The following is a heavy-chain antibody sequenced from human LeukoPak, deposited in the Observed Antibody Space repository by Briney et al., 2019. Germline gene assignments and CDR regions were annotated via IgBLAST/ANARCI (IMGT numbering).Heavy chain of an antibody. CDR3: ARHGYQRNYDFWSGPNWFDP. CDR1: GGSISSYY. J-gene: IGHJ5*02. V-gene: IGHV4-59*08. CDR2: IYYSGST. Sequence: SETLSLTCTASGGSISSYYWSWIRQPPGKGLEWIGFIYYSGSTNYNPSLKSRVTISVDTSKNQFSLTLSSVAAADTAVYYCARHGYQRNYDFWSGPNWFDPWGQGTLVTVSS. D-gene: IGHD3-3*01.